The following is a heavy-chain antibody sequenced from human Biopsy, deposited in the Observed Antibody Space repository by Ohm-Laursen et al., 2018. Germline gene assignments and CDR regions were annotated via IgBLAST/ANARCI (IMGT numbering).Heavy chain of an antibody. CDR2: IYYSGRP. V-gene: IGHV4-59*01. D-gene: IGHD1-20*01. CDR3: ARVDRYNFDHYIMDA. Sequence: PPRTLSLTCPVSGDSMARYYGTWIRQSPGKGLEWIAYIYYSGRPNYNPSLKGRVVISVDRSRNQFFLKLTSATAADTAIYYCARVDRYNFDHYIMDAWGRGTPVTVSS. CDR1: GDSMARYY. J-gene: IGHJ6*02.